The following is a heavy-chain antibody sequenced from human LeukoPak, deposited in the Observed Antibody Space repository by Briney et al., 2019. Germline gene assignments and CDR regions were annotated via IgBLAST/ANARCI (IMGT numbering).Heavy chain of an antibody. CDR1: GGSISDYY. D-gene: IGHD2-2*01. J-gene: IGHJ6*03. V-gene: IGHV4-59*04. CDR3: ARLTRYIVVVPAAIDYYMDV. Sequence: SETLSLTCTVSGGSISDYYWTWIRQPPGKGLEWIGYIYYSGSTYYNPSLKSRVTISVDTSKNQFSLKLSSVTAADTAVYYCARLTRYIVVVPAAIDYYMDVWGKGTTVTVSS. CDR2: IYYSGST.